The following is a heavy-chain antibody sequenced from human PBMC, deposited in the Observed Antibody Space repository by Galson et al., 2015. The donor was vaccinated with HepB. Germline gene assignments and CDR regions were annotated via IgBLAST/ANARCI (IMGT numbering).Heavy chain of an antibody. CDR1: GYTFTGYY. CDR2: INPNSGGT. D-gene: IGHD6-13*01. J-gene: IGHJ3*02. V-gene: IGHV1-2*05. Sequence: SCKASGYTFTGYYMHWVRQAPGQGLEWMGRINPNSGGTNYAQKFQGRVTMTRDTSISTAYMELSRLRSDDTVVYYCARGRYSSSWDDAFDIWGQGTMVTVSS. CDR3: ARGRYSSSWDDAFDI.